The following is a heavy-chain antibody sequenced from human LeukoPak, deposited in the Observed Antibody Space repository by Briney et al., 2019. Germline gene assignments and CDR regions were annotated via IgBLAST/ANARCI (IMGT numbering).Heavy chain of an antibody. Sequence: ASVKISCKASGYTYTSYGISWVRQAPGQGLEWMGWISAYNGNTNYAQKLQGRVTMTTDTSTSTAYMELRSLRSDDTAVYYCARDLEPHYYDSSGGIWGQGTIVTVSS. CDR2: ISAYNGNT. V-gene: IGHV1-18*01. CDR1: GYTYTSYG. CDR3: ARDLEPHYYDSSGGI. J-gene: IGHJ3*02. D-gene: IGHD3-22*01.